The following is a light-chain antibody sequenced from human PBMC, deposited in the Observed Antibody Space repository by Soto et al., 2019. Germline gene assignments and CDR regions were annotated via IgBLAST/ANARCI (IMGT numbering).Light chain of an antibody. V-gene: IGLV2-14*01. CDR1: SSDVGDYNY. CDR3: SSYTSTTTPLV. J-gene: IGLJ2*01. CDR2: EVT. Sequence: QSALAQPASVSGSPGQSITISCTGTSSDVGDYNYVSWYQQHPGKAPKLIIYEVTNRPSGVSNRFSGSKSGNTASLTISGLQAEDEAGYYCSSYTSTTTPLVFGGGTKVTVL.